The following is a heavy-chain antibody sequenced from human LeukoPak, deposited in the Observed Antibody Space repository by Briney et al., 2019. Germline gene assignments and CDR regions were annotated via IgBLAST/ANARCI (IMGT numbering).Heavy chain of an antibody. CDR2: INPNSGGT. J-gene: IGHJ6*03. Sequence: ASVKVSCKASGYSFIGHYIHWVRQAPGQGLEWMGWINPNSGGTDYAQNFQGRVTMTRDTSIYTAYMELSRLTYDDTAVYYCARDPGAITPYMDVWGKGTTVTVSS. CDR1: GYSFIGHY. V-gene: IGHV1-2*02. CDR3: ARDPGAITPYMDV. D-gene: IGHD2-15*01.